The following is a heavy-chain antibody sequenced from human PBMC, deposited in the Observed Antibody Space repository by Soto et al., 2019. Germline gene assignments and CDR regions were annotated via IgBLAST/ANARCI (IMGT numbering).Heavy chain of an antibody. D-gene: IGHD3-22*01. CDR1: GGTFSSYA. Sequence: SVKVSCKASGGTFSSYAISWVRQAPGQGLEWMGGIIPLFGTANYAQKFQGRVTITADESTSTAYMELSSLRSEDTAVYYCAREVVSMTMIGVSKKARGAFDIWGQGTMVTVSS. J-gene: IGHJ3*02. CDR3: AREVVSMTMIGVSKKARGAFDI. CDR2: IIPLFGTA. V-gene: IGHV1-69*01.